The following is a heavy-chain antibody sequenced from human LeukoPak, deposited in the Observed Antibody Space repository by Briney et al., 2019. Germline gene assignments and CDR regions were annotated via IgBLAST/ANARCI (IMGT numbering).Heavy chain of an antibody. CDR2: INSDVSST. CDR3: KSGIVATIGDY. J-gene: IGHJ4*02. CDR1: GFTFSRHW. V-gene: IGHV3-74*01. D-gene: IGHD5-12*01. Sequence: GGSLRLSCAASGFTFSRHWMHWVRQAPGKGLVWVSRINSDVSSTSYADSVKGRFTISRDNAKNTLYLQMNSLRAEDTAVYYCKSGIVATIGDYWGQGTLVTASS.